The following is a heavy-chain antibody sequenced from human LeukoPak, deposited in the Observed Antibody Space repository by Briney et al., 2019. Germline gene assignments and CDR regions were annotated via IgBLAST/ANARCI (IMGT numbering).Heavy chain of an antibody. D-gene: IGHD6-13*01. Sequence: PGGSLRLSCAASGFTVSSNYVSWVRQAPGKGLEWVSVIYSGGSTYYADSVKGRFTISRDNSKNTLYLQMNSLRAEDTAVYYCARDGGLEQQLPSYDAFDIWGQGTMVTVSS. CDR1: GFTVSSNY. CDR2: IYSGGST. CDR3: ARDGGLEQQLPSYDAFDI. V-gene: IGHV3-66*01. J-gene: IGHJ3*02.